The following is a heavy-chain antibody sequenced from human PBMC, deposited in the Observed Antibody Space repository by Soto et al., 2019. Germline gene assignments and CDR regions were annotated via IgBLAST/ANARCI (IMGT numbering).Heavy chain of an antibody. V-gene: IGHV1-3*05. CDR1: GYTFTGYA. Sequence: QVQLVQSGAEEKKPGASVKVSCKASGYTFTGYAMHWVRQAPGQRLEWMGWINAGNGNTKYSQKFQGXVXXXRXXSASTAYMELSSLRSEDTAVYYCARAVAVAADFDYWGQGPLVTVSS. CDR2: INAGNGNT. J-gene: IGHJ4*02. D-gene: IGHD6-19*01. CDR3: ARAVAVAADFDY.